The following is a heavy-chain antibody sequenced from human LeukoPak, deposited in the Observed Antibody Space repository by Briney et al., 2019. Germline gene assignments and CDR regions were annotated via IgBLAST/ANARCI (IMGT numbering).Heavy chain of an antibody. CDR1: GGSFSDYY. CDR2: IYYSGST. V-gene: IGHV4-31*11. D-gene: IGHD3-22*01. CDR3: ARGKFLADYYDSSCYFDY. Sequence: TLSLTCAVYGGSFSDYYWSWIRQHPGKGLEWIGYIYYSGSTYYNPSLKSRVTISVDTSKNQFSLKLSSVTAADTAVYYCARGKFLADYYDSSCYFDYWGQGTLVTVSS. J-gene: IGHJ4*02.